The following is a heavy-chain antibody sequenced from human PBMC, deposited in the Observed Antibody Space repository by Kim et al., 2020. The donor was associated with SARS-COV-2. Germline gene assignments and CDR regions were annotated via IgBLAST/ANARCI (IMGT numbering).Heavy chain of an antibody. CDR2: INHSGST. Sequence: SETLSLTCAVYGGSFSGYYWSWIRQPPGKGLEWIGEINHSGSTNYNPSLKSRVTISVDTSKNQFSLKLSSVTAADTAVYYCATDYDILTAVGYWGQGTLV. V-gene: IGHV4-34*01. CDR3: ATDYDILTAVGY. CDR1: GGSFSGYY. D-gene: IGHD3-9*01. J-gene: IGHJ4*02.